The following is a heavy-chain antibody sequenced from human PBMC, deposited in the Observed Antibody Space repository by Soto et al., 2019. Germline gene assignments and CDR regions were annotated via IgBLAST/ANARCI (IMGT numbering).Heavy chain of an antibody. J-gene: IGHJ4*02. Sequence: RRLSCAASGFTVYNHYMSWVRQSPGKGLEWVSVHYTTSRTFYADSVRGRFTISRDNSRNTLSLQMNSLRAEDTAVYYCATAPYSYGPTSVYWGQGTLVTVSS. V-gene: IGHV3-53*01. CDR3: ATAPYSYGPTSVY. CDR2: HYTTSRT. D-gene: IGHD5-18*01. CDR1: GFTVYNHY.